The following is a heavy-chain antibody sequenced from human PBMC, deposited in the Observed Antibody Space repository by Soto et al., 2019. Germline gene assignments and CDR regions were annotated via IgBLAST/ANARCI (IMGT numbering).Heavy chain of an antibody. CDR3: ARTSYSGYATPFDY. CDR2: IYHSGST. D-gene: IGHD5-12*01. V-gene: IGHV4-30-2*01. CDR1: GGSISSGGYS. J-gene: IGHJ4*02. Sequence: QLQLQESGSGLVKPSQTLSLTCAVSGGSISSGGYSWSWIRQPPGKGLEWIGYIYHSGSTYYNPSLKRRVTISVDRSKNQFSLKLSSVTAADTAVYYCARTSYSGYATPFDYWGQGTLVTVSS.